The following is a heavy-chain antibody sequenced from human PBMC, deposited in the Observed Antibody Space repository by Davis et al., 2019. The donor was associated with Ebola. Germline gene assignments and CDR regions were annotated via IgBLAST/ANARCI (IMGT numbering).Heavy chain of an antibody. D-gene: IGHD3-22*01. CDR2: ISDSGGTT. CDR1: GFTFSSYA. Sequence: GESLKISCTASGFTFSSYAMSWVRQAPGKGLEWVSSISDSGGTTYYADSVKGRFTISRDNSKNTLYLQMNSLRAEDTAVYYCARDLLSSCYYSFDYWGQGTLVTVSS. V-gene: IGHV3-23*01. J-gene: IGHJ4*02. CDR3: ARDLLSSCYYSFDY.